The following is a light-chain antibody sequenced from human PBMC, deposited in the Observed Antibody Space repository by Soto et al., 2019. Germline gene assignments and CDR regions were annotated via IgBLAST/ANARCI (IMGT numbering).Light chain of an antibody. V-gene: IGKV1-5*01. Sequence: DIQMPQSPSTLSASVGDRVTITCRASQSITTWLAWYQQKQGKAPKLLIYDASSLDSGVPSRFSGSGSGTEFTLTISSLQPDDFAPYYCQQYNNYSTFGQGTKVEIK. J-gene: IGKJ1*01. CDR1: QSITTW. CDR3: QQYNNYST. CDR2: DAS.